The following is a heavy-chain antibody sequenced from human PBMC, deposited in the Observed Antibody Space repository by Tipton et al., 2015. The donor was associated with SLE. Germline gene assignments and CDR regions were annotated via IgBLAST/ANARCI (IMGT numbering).Heavy chain of an antibody. CDR3: VKDRYSSGWYFWYFDL. CDR1: GFTFSSYA. D-gene: IGHD6-19*01. Sequence: SLRLSCSASGFTFSSYAMNWVRQAPGKGLEYVSAISSNGGSTYYADSVKGRFTISRDNSKNTLYLQMSSLRAEDTAVYYCVKDRYSSGWYFWYFDLWGRGTRDTVS. J-gene: IGHJ2*01. CDR2: ISSNGGST. V-gene: IGHV3-64D*06.